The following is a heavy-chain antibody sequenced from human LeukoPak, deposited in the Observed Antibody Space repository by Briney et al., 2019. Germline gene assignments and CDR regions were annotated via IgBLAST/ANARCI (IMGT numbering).Heavy chain of an antibody. CDR3: ARAGWPMYYYYMDV. Sequence: GGSLRLSCTVSGFTVSSNSMSWVRQAPGKGLEWVSFIYSGSTHYSDSVKGRFTISRDNSKNTLYLQMNSLRAEDTAVYYCARAGWPMYYYYMDVWGKGTTVTISS. CDR2: IYSGST. J-gene: IGHJ6*03. D-gene: IGHD6-19*01. V-gene: IGHV3-53*01. CDR1: GFTVSSNS.